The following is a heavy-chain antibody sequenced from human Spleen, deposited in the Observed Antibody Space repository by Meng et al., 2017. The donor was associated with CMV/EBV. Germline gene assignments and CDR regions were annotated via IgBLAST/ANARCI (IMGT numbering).Heavy chain of an antibody. Sequence: ISCEASGFLYETYAMHWVRQAPGKGLEWVAVISYDGSKEYYADSVKGRFTISRDNYKNVLYLQMNGLRSEDTAVYYCARDLSGYTSGWLSYLDSWGQGTLVTVSS. CDR3: ARDLSGYTSGWLSYLDS. V-gene: IGHV3-30-3*01. J-gene: IGHJ4*02. D-gene: IGHD6-19*01. CDR2: ISYDGSKE. CDR1: GFLYETYA.